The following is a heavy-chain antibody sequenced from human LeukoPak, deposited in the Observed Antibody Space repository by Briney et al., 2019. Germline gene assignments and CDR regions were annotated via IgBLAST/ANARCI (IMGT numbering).Heavy chain of an antibody. V-gene: IGHV1-18*01. CDR1: GYTFTSYG. J-gene: IGHJ5*02. D-gene: IGHD4-17*01. Sequence: ASVNVSCKASGYTFTSYGISWVRQAPGQGLEWMGWISAYNGNTNYAQKLQGRVTMTTDTSTSTAYMELRSLRSDDTAVYYCARAMTTNGWFDPWGQGTLVTVSS. CDR3: ARAMTTNGWFDP. CDR2: ISAYNGNT.